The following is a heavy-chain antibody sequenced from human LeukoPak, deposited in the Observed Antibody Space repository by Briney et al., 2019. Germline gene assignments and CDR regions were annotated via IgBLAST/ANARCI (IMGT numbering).Heavy chain of an antibody. CDR3: ARLFYGSGSYYFQIDP. Sequence: GASVKVSCKASGYTFTSYGISWVRQAPGQGLEWMGWISAYNGNTNYAQKLQGRVTMTTDTSTSTAYMELRSLRSDDTAVYYCARLFYGSGSYYFQIDPWGQGTLVTVSS. CDR1: GYTFTSYG. CDR2: ISAYNGNT. J-gene: IGHJ5*02. D-gene: IGHD3-10*01. V-gene: IGHV1-18*01.